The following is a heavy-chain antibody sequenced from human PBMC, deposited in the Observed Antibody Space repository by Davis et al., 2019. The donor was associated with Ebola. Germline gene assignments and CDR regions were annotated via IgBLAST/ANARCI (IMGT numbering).Heavy chain of an antibody. D-gene: IGHD6-19*01. CDR3: TRDRGYSSGWYVQH. Sequence: SVKVSCKVSGGTFSSYAISWVRQAPGQGLEWMGGIIPIFGTANYAQKFQGRVTITADESTSTAYMELSSLRSEDTAVYYCTRDRGYSSGWYVQHWGQGTLVTVSS. J-gene: IGHJ1*01. V-gene: IGHV1-69*13. CDR2: IIPIFGTA. CDR1: GGTFSSYA.